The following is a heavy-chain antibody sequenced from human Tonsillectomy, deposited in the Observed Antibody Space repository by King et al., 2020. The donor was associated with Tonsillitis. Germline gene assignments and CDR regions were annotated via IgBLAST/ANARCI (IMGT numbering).Heavy chain of an antibody. CDR3: ARDPPPGVRRTVTTNYHYYGMDV. J-gene: IGHJ6*02. Sequence: VQLVESGGGLVQPGGSLRLSCAASGFTFSSYWMSWVRQAPGKGLEWVANIKEDGDEKYYVDSVKGRFTISRDNAKNSLYLQMNNLRAGDTAVYYCARDPPPGVRRTVTTNYHYYGMDVWGQGTTVTVSS. V-gene: IGHV3-7*01. CDR1: GFTFSSYW. CDR2: IKEDGDEK. D-gene: IGHD4-17*01.